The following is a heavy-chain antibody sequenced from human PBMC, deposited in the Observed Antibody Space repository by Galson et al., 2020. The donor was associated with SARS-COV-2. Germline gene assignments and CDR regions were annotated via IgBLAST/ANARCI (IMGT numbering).Heavy chain of an antibody. V-gene: IGHV3-21*01. CDR1: GFTFSDCS. Sequence: GESLKISCAASGFTFSDCSMNWVRQAPGKGLEWVSSISSSSGHIYYADSVKGRFTISRDNAKNSLYLQMNSLRAEDTAVYYCARDSPYGDYALSVAAFDIWGQGTMVTVSS. D-gene: IGHD4-17*01. CDR2: ISSSSGHI. J-gene: IGHJ3*02. CDR3: ARDSPYGDYALSVAAFDI.